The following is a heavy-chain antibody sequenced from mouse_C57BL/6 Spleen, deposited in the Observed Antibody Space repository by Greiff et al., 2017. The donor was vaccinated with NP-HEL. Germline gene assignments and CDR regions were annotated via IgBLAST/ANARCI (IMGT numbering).Heavy chain of an antibody. D-gene: IGHD1-1*01. CDR1: GYTFTSYG. Sequence: QVQLQQSGAELARPGASVKLSCKASGYTFTSYGISWVKQRTGQGLEWIGEIYPRSGNTYYNEKFKGKATLTADKSSSTAYMELRSLTSEDSAVYFCARKGFTTVATDYAMDYWGQGTSGTVSS. CDR3: ARKGFTTVATDYAMDY. V-gene: IGHV1-81*01. CDR2: IYPRSGNT. J-gene: IGHJ4*01.